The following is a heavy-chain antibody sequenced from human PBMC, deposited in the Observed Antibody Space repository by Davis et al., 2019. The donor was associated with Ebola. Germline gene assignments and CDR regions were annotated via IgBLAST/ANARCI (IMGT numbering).Heavy chain of an antibody. CDR1: GLTFSGSA. CDR2: IRSKANSYAT. J-gene: IGHJ4*02. V-gene: IGHV3-73*01. D-gene: IGHD3-10*01. Sequence: GGSLRLSCAASGLTFSGSAMHRVRQASGKGLEWVGRIRSKANSYATAYAASVKGRFTISRDDSKNTAYLQMNSLKTEDTAVYYCAGGSGSYYNGDYWGQGTLVTVSS. CDR3: AGGSGSYYNGDY.